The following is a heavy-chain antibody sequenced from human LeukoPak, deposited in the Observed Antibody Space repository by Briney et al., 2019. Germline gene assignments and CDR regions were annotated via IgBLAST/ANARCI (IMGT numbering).Heavy chain of an antibody. D-gene: IGHD2-15*01. CDR3: ARLYCSGGSCYSSYFDY. Sequence: ASVKVSCKASRGTFSSYAISWVRQAPGQGLEWMGIINPSGGSTSYAQKFQGRVTMTRDMSTSTVYMELSSLRSEDTAVYYCARLYCSGGSCYSSYFDYWGQGTLVTVSS. V-gene: IGHV1-46*01. CDR2: INPSGGST. J-gene: IGHJ4*02. CDR1: RGTFSSYA.